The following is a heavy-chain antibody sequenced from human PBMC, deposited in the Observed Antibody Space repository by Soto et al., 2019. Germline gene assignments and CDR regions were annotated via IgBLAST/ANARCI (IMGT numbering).Heavy chain of an antibody. J-gene: IGHJ5*02. CDR3: ARESAGSHKNNWFDP. CDR2: IHYTGST. CDR1: AGSITSYY. Sequence: SETLSLTCTVSAGSITSYYWSWVRRPPGQGLEWIRFIHYTGSTKYHPSLQSRVSFSLDPSQNQLSLRLSFVTAADTAVYYCARESAGSHKNNWFDPWGQGTLVTVSS. V-gene: IGHV4-59*01.